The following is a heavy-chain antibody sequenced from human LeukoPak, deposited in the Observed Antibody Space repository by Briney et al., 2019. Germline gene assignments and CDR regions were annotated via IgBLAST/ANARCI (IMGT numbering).Heavy chain of an antibody. J-gene: IGHJ2*01. CDR1: GFTFSSYS. CDR2: ISSSSTI. CDR3: ARFPVAGTDQYWYFDL. D-gene: IGHD6-19*01. V-gene: IGHV3-48*04. Sequence: GGSLRLSCAASGFTFSSYSMNWVRQAPGKGLEWVSYISSSSTIYYADSVKGRFTISRDNAKNSLYLQMSSLRAEDTAVYYCARFPVAGTDQYWYFDLWGRGTLVTVSS.